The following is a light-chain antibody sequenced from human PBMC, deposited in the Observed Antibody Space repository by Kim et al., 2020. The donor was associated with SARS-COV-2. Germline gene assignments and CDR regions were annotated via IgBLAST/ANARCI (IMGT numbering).Light chain of an antibody. V-gene: IGKV3-15*01. CDR1: QSIRSS. CDR3: QHHSDWLYT. CDR2: STS. Sequence: SVSPGEGATLSGRASQSIRSSLAGYPQNPGRAPRLLIYSTSTGVPGIPARFSGSGSGTEFTLTISSLQSEDFAMYYCQHHSDWLYTFGQGTKLEI. J-gene: IGKJ2*01.